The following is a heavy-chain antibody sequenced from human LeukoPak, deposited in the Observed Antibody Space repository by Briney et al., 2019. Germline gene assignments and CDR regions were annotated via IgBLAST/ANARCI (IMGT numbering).Heavy chain of an antibody. CDR2: IKQAGSEK. CDR3: ARYSSSWDLDY. V-gene: IGHV3-7*01. CDR1: GFTFSSYA. J-gene: IGHJ4*02. Sequence: PGGSLRLSCAASGFTFSSYAMSWVRQAPGKGLEWVANIKQAGSEKYYVDSVKGRFTISRDNAKNSLYLQMNSLRAEDTAVYYCARYSSSWDLDYWGQGTLVTVSS. D-gene: IGHD6-13*01.